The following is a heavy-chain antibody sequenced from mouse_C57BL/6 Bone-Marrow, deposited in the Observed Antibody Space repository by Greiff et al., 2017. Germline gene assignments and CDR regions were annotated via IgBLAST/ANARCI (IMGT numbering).Heavy chain of an antibody. CDR2: IYWDDDK. V-gene: IGHV8-12*01. D-gene: IGHD1-1*01. Sequence: QVTLKVSGPGILQSSQTLSLTCSFSGFSLSTSGMGVSWIRQPSGKGLEWLAHIYWDDDKRYNPSLKSRLTISKDTSRNQVFLKITSEDTADTAPYYGARRAGHYGSTYYFDYWGQGTTLTVSS. CDR1: GFSLSTSGMG. CDR3: ARRAGHYGSTYYFDY. J-gene: IGHJ2*01.